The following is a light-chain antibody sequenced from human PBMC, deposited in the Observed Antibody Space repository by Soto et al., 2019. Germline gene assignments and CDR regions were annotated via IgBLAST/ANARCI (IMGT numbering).Light chain of an antibody. CDR1: QSVRSSN. V-gene: IGKV3-20*01. CDR3: QQYGDPVT. J-gene: IGKJ4*01. Sequence: EIVLTQSPGTLSLSPGVRATLSCRASQSVRSSNLAWYQQRPGQAPRLLIHGAFSRATGIPDRFSGSGSGTDFTLTISRLEPEDFAVYYCQQYGDPVTFGGGTKVEIK. CDR2: GAF.